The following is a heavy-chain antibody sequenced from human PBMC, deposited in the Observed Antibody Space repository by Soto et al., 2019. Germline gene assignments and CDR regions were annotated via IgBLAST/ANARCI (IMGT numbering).Heavy chain of an antibody. V-gene: IGHV3-23*01. CDR3: AKRPLNWGRCYFDL. CDR2: ISDSGSYR. Sequence: EVQLLESGGGLVQPGGSLRLSCVASGITFSNYAMTWVRQAPGKGLEWVSVISDSGSYRFYADSVKGRFTISRDNSGGTLYLQMNSLRAEDTAIYYCAKRPLNWGRCYFDLWGRGTLVTVSS. CDR1: GITFSNYA. J-gene: IGHJ2*01. D-gene: IGHD7-27*01.